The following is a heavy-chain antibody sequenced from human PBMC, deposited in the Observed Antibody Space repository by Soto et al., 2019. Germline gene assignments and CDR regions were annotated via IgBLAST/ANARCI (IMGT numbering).Heavy chain of an antibody. V-gene: IGHV3-48*02. Sequence: PGGSLRLSCAASGFTFSSSSMNWVRQAPGKGLEWVSFISPITTTISYADSVKGRFTISRDNVKNSLYLQMNSLRDEDTAVYYCVRQGYTNYEGYWFDSWGQGTLVTVSS. CDR3: VRQGYTNYEGYWFDS. CDR1: GFTFSSSS. CDR2: ISPITTTI. J-gene: IGHJ5*01. D-gene: IGHD4-4*01.